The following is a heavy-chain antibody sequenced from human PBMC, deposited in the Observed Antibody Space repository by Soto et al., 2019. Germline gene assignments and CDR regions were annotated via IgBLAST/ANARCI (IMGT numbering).Heavy chain of an antibody. V-gene: IGHV1-2*04. Sequence: ASVKVSCKASGYTFTSYGISWVRQAPGQGLEWMGWINPNSGGTKYAQNFQGWVTMTRDTSISTAYMELSRLRSDDTAVYYCARAQSFYFDYWGQGTLVTVSS. CDR3: ARAQSFYFDY. J-gene: IGHJ4*02. CDR1: GYTFTSYG. CDR2: INPNSGGT.